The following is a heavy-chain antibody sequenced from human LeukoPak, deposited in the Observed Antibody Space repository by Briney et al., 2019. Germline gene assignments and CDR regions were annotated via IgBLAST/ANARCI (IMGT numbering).Heavy chain of an antibody. CDR2: INPNRGGT. CDR3: ARDKDGMDV. J-gene: IGHJ6*02. CDR1: GGTFSSYA. Sequence: ASVKDSCKASGGTFSSYAISWVRQAPGQGLEWMGWINPNRGGTNYAQKFQGRVTMTRDTSISTAYMELSRLRSDDTAVYYCARDKDGMDVWGQGTTVTVSS. V-gene: IGHV1-2*02.